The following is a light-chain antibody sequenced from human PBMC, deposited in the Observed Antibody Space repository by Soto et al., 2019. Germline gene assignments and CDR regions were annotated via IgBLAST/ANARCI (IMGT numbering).Light chain of an antibody. V-gene: IGLV2-14*02. CDR3: SSYTSRTVV. CDR2: EGF. Sequence: QSVLTQPASVSGSPGQSITISCTGTSSDVGGSGLVSWYQFHPGKAPKLLIFEGFKRPSGVSNRFSGSKSGNTASLTISGLQAEDEANYYCSSYTSRTVVFGGGTKLTVL. CDR1: SSDVGGSGL. J-gene: IGLJ2*01.